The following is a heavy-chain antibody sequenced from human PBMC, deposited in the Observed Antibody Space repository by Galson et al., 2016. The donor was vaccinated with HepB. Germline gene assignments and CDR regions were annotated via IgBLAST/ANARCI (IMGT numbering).Heavy chain of an antibody. V-gene: IGHV2-5*02. CDR2: IYWDDDK. J-gene: IGHJ6*02. D-gene: IGHD4-23*01. CDR1: GFSLSTSGVG. CDR3: ARITAAYGGAYHYSSMDV. Sequence: PALVTPPQTLTLTCTFSGFSLSTSGVGVGWIRQPPRKALEWLGNIYWDDDKRYSPSLKSSLTITKDTSKNQVVLTMTNVDPVDTATYYCARITAAYGGAYHYSSMDVWGQGTTVTVSS.